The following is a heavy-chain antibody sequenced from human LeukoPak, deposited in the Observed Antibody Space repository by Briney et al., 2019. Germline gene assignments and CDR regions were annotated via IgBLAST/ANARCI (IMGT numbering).Heavy chain of an antibody. V-gene: IGHV2-5*01. CDR1: GFSLSTSGVG. CDR3: ARSYSSGWYAAHSDY. CDR2: IYWNDAK. D-gene: IGHD6-19*01. J-gene: IGHJ4*02. Sequence: SGPTLVNPTQTLTLTCTFSGFSLSTSGVGVGWIRRPPGKALEWLALIYWNDAKRYSPSLKSRLTITKDSSKNQVVLTMTNMDPEDTATYYCARSYSSGWYAAHSDYWGQGTLVTVSS.